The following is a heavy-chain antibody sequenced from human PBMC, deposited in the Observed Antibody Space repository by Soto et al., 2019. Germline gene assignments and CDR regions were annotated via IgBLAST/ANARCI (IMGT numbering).Heavy chain of an antibody. Sequence: EVQLVESGGGLVQPGGSLRLSCAASGFTFSRYAMNWVRQAPGKGLEWVSYIKHDSGTIYYADSVKGRFTISRDNANNLLSLQMNSLRAEDTAVYYCARERGYTGYDFAYWGQGTLVTVSS. D-gene: IGHD5-12*01. CDR3: ARERGYTGYDFAY. CDR2: IKHDSGTI. J-gene: IGHJ4*02. V-gene: IGHV3-48*01. CDR1: GFTFSRYA.